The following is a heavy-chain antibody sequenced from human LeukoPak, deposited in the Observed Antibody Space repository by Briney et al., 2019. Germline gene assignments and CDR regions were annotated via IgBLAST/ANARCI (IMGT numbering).Heavy chain of an antibody. V-gene: IGHV1-8*03. Sequence: ASVKVSCKASGYTFTSYDINWVRQATGQGLEWMGWMNPNSGNTGYAQKFHGRVTITMNTSISTTYMDLRRLRSEDTAVYYCASAMTTVVTHSYYYMDVWGKGTTVTVYS. CDR3: ASAMTTVVTHSYYYMDV. J-gene: IGHJ6*03. D-gene: IGHD4-23*01. CDR2: MNPNSGNT. CDR1: GYTFTSYD.